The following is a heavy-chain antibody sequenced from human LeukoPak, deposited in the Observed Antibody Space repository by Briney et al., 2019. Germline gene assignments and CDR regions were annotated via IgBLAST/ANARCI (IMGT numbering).Heavy chain of an antibody. D-gene: IGHD2-2*01. V-gene: IGHV3-33*01. J-gene: IGHJ4*02. CDR1: GFTLSNYG. CDR2: IWYDGSNR. CDR3: ARDLGNIRYHLDL. Sequence: PGGSLRLSCEASGFTLSNYGIHWLRQAPDKGLEWVAVIWYDGSNRYYADSMQGRFSISRDNAKVYLQMNSLRAEDTAVYYCARDLGNIRYHLDLWGQGTLVTVSS.